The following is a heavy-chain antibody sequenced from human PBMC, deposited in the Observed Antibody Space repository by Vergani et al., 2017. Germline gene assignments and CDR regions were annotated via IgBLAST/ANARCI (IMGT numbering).Heavy chain of an antibody. CDR1: GFTFSSYA. Sequence: VQLVESGGGVVQRGGSLRLSCAASGFTFSSYAMSWVRQAPGKGLEWVSAISGSGGSTYYADSVKGRFTISRDNSKNTLYLQMNSLRAEDTAVYYCAKITQQPRRFDYWGQGTLVTVSS. D-gene: IGHD6-13*01. CDR3: AKITQQPRRFDY. CDR2: ISGSGGST. V-gene: IGHV3-23*04. J-gene: IGHJ4*02.